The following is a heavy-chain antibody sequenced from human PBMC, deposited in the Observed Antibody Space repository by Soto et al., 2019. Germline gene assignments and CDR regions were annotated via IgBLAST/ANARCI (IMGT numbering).Heavy chain of an antibody. CDR2: IIPILGIA. J-gene: IGHJ5*02. CDR1: GGTFSSYA. CDR3: ARGGQQQQGWFDP. Sequence: ASVKVSCKASGGTFSSYAISWVRQAPGQGLEWMGGIIPILGIANYAQKFQGRVTTTADKSTSTAFMELSSLRSEDTAVYYCARGGQQQQGWFDPWGQGTLVTVSS. V-gene: IGHV1-69*10. D-gene: IGHD6-13*01.